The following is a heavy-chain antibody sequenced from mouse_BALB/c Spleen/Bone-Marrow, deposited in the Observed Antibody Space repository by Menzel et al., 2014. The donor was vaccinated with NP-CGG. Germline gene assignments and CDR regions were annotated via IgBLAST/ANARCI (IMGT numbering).Heavy chain of an antibody. V-gene: IGHV5-12-1*01. D-gene: IGHD2-2*01. CDR2: ISSGGSNT. J-gene: IGHJ4*01. CDR1: GFAFSGYD. Sequence: DVMLVESGGGLVKPGGSLKLSCAASGFAFSGYDMSWVRQTPEKRLECVAYISSGGSNTYYPDTVKGRFTISRDNAKNTLYLQMNSLKSEDTAMYYCARQRGYAYAMDYWGQGTSVTVSS. CDR3: ARQRGYAYAMDY.